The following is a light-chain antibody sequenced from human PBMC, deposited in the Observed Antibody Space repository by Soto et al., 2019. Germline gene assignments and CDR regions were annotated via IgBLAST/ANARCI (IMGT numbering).Light chain of an antibody. CDR3: QQFNSSPVT. Sequence: IQLTQSPSSLSASVGDRVTITCRASQGISSYLAWYQQKQGEAPKLLIYAASTLQSGVPSRFSGSGSGTDFTLTISSLQPEDFATYYCQQFNSSPVTFGQGTKLEIK. J-gene: IGKJ2*01. V-gene: IGKV1-9*01. CDR1: QGISSY. CDR2: AAS.